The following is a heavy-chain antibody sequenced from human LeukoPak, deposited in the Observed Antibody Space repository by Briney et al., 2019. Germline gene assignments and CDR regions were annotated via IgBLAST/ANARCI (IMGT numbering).Heavy chain of an antibody. V-gene: IGHV3-15*01. J-gene: IGHJ4*02. CDR2: IKSKTDGGTT. D-gene: IGHD5-12*01. Sequence: PGGSLRLSCAASGFTFSNAWMSWVRQAPGKGLEWVGRIKSKTDGGTTDYAAPVKGRVTISSDDSKNTLYLQMNSLKTEDTAVYYCTPANTWWLREGYWGQGTLVTVSS. CDR3: TPANTWWLREGY. CDR1: GFTFSNAW.